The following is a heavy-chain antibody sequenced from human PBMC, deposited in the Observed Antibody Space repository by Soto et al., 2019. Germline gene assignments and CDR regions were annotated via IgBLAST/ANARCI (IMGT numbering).Heavy chain of an antibody. J-gene: IGHJ6*02. CDR2: INGGSTP. V-gene: IGHV3-23*01. CDR3: AKDKDWSGVYGMDV. CDR1: VFSFISYA. D-gene: IGHD3-3*01. Sequence: GWSLRLSCVSSVFSFISYAMNWVRQAPGKGLEWVTGINGGSTPYYADSVKGRFTISRDNSKNTLYLQMNSLRAEDTAVYYCAKDKDWSGVYGMDVWGQGTTVTVSS.